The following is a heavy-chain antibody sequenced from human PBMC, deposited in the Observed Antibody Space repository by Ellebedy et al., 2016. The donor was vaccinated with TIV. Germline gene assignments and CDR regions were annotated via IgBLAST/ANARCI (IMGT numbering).Heavy chain of an antibody. CDR2: IIPILGRP. J-gene: IGHJ4*02. Sequence: ASVKVSCKASGGTFSSFGINWVRQAPGQGLEWVGRIIPILGRPDYAQNFQSRVTIYADKSTGTPYLELSTLRSEDTAVYYCATDSRYSYGYRFNFWGQGTLVIVSS. CDR1: GGTFSSFG. V-gene: IGHV1-69*04. CDR3: ATDSRYSYGYRFNF. D-gene: IGHD5-18*01.